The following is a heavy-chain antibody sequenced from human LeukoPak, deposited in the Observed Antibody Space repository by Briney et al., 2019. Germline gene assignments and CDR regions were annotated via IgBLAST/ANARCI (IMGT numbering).Heavy chain of an antibody. Sequence: GGSLRLSSAASGFTFSSYAMSWVGQASGKGLECVSTISGSGDTTYYADSVKGRFTISRDNAKNSLYLQMNSLRAEDTAVYYCARGDDYGDPRGNWFDPWGQGTLVTVSS. J-gene: IGHJ5*02. CDR2: ISGSGDTT. V-gene: IGHV3-23*01. CDR1: GFTFSSYA. CDR3: ARGDDYGDPRGNWFDP. D-gene: IGHD4-17*01.